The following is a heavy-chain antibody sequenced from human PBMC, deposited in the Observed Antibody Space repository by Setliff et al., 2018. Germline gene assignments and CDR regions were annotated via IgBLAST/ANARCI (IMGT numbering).Heavy chain of an antibody. V-gene: IGHV4-39*01. J-gene: IGHJ6*03. CDR1: GDSISSHF. D-gene: IGHD3-10*01. CDR2: IYYSGST. Sequence: PSETLSLTCTVSGDSISSHFWTWIRQPPGKGLEWVATIYYSGSTYSNPSLKSRLIISVDAPDNQFSVKLSSVTAADTAVYYCARHKSNGSGSYPSLYMDVWGKGIMVTVSS. CDR3: ARHKSNGSGSYPSLYMDV.